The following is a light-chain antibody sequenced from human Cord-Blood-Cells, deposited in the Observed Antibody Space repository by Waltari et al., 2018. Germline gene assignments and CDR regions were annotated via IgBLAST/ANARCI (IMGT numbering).Light chain of an antibody. Sequence: EIVMTQSPATLSVSPGERATLSCRASQSVSSNLAWYQQKPGQAPRLLIYGAATRATGIPARCSGSGSGTEFTLTISSLQSEDFAVYYCQQYNNWPPVTFGGGTKVEIK. CDR1: QSVSSN. V-gene: IGKV3-15*01. J-gene: IGKJ4*01. CDR2: GAA. CDR3: QQYNNWPPVT.